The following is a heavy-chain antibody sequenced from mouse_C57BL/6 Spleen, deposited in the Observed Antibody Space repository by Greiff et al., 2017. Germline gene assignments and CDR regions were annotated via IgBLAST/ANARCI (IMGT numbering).Heavy chain of an antibody. J-gene: IGHJ2*01. CDR1: GFTFSNYW. CDR3: TSTMVTFYYFDY. V-gene: IGHV6-3*01. CDR2: IRLKSDNYAT. Sequence: EVKVEESGGGLVQPGGSMKLSCVASGFTFSNYWMNWVRQSPEKGLEWVAQIRLKSDNYATHYAESVKGRFTISRDDSKSSVYLQMNNLRAEDTGIYYCTSTMVTFYYFDYWGQGTTLTVSS. D-gene: IGHD2-2*01.